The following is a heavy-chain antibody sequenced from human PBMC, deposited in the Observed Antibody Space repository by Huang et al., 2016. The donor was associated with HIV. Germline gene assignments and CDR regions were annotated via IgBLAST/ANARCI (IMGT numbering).Heavy chain of an antibody. CDR1: GFSLNTSGVG. CDR2: IYWDDDK. CDR3: AHIGDIFAAYSPEYFDY. D-gene: IGHD2-15*01. Sequence: QITLKESGPTLVKPTQTLTLARTFSGFSLNTSGVGVAWILQPPVKALEWLSLIYWDDDKRYMPSLKSRLTISKDPSNNQVVLTMTNMDPVDTASYFCAHIGDIFAAYSPEYFDYWGQGALVTVSS. J-gene: IGHJ4*02. V-gene: IGHV2-5*02.